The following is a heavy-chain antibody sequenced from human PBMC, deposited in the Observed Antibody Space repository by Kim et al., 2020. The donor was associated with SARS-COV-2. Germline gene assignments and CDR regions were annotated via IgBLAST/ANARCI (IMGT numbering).Heavy chain of an antibody. Sequence: ADSVKGRFTIFRDNSKNTLYLQMNSLRAEDTAVYYCAKWGIAAAGKGFDYWGQGTLVTVSS. J-gene: IGHJ4*02. D-gene: IGHD6-13*01. CDR3: AKWGIAAAGKGFDY. V-gene: IGHV3-23*01.